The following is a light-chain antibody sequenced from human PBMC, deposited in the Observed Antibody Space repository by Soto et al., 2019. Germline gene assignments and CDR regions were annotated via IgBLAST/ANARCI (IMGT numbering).Light chain of an antibody. CDR3: TSYTTSSTLV. V-gene: IGLV2-14*01. Sequence: QSVLTQPASVSGSPGQSITISCTGTSSYIGTYNSVSWYQQHAGKVPKLMIYDVTNRPSGVSDRFSGSKSGNTASLTISGLQAEDEADYYCTSYTTSSTLVFGGGTKLTVL. CDR1: SSYIGTYNS. J-gene: IGLJ2*01. CDR2: DVT.